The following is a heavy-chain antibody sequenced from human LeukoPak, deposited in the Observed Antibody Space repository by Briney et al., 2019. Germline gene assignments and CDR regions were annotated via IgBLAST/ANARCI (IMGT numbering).Heavy chain of an antibody. V-gene: IGHV3-73*01. J-gene: IGHJ4*02. D-gene: IGHD5-18*01. CDR1: GFTFSGSA. Sequence: LTGGSLRLSCAASGFTFSGSAMHWVRQASGKGLEWVGRIRSKGNSYATAYAASVKGRFTISRDDSRNTAYLQMNSLKTEDTAVYYCSRLFDTAIDYWGQGTLVTVSS. CDR3: SRLFDTAIDY. CDR2: IRSKGNSYAT.